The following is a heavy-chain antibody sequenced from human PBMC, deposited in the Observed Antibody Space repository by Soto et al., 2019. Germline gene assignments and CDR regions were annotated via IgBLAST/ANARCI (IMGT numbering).Heavy chain of an antibody. D-gene: IGHD3-22*01. CDR1: GGSIRSYY. J-gene: IGHJ3*02. CDR3: ASSSDGSTAYYPDAFDI. Sequence: ASETLSLTCTVSGGSIRSYYWTWIRQPPGKGLEWIGYIYYSGSTKYNPSLKSRLTISVDTSKNQFSLKLSSVTAADTAMYYCASSSDGSTAYYPDAFDIWGQGTMVTVSS. CDR2: IYYSGST. V-gene: IGHV4-59*12.